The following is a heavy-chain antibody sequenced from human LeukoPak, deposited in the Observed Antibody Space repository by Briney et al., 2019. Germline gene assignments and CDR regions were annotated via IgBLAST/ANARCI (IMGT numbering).Heavy chain of an antibody. J-gene: IGHJ4*02. D-gene: IGHD5-12*01. Sequence: GGSLRLSCAASGFTFSSYWMSWVRQAPGKGLEWVANIKQDGSEKYYVDSVKGRFTISRDNAKSSLYLQMNSLRAEDTAVYYCARDPGYSGYDEGYWGQGTLVTVSS. CDR2: IKQDGSEK. CDR3: ARDPGYSGYDEGY. V-gene: IGHV3-7*01. CDR1: GFTFSSYW.